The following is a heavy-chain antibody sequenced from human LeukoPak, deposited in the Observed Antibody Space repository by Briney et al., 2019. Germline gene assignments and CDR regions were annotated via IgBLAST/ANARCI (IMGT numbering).Heavy chain of an antibody. Sequence: SETLSLTCSVSGGSISNSSYYWGWIRQPPGKGLEWIGSIYYSGSTYYNPSLKSRVTISVDTSKNQFSLKLSSVTAADTAVYYCASTPRITIFGVVTPKTNWFDPWGQGTLVTVSS. J-gene: IGHJ5*02. CDR1: GGSISNSSYY. CDR3: ASTPRITIFGVVTPKTNWFDP. CDR2: IYYSGST. D-gene: IGHD3-3*01. V-gene: IGHV4-39*01.